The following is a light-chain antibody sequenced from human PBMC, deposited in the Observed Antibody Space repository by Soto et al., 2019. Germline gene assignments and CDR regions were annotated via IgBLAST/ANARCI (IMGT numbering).Light chain of an antibody. V-gene: IGKV3-20*01. CDR1: QSVSSSY. CDR3: QQYNAWPRT. CDR2: GAS. Sequence: EIVLTQSPGTQSLSPGQRATLSCRASQSVSSSYLAWYQQKPGQAPRLLIYGASSRATGIPDRFSGSGSGTEFTLPITSLQSEDFAVYYCQQYNAWPRTFGQGTKVDIK. J-gene: IGKJ1*01.